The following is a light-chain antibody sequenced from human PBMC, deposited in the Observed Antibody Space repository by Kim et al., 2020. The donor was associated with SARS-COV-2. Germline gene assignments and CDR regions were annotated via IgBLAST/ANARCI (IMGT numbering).Light chain of an antibody. J-gene: IGKJ4*01. V-gene: IGKV1-33*01. Sequence: DIQMTQSPSSLSASVGDRVTITCQASQDISNYLNWYQQKPGKAPKLLIYGASNLETGVPSRFSGSGSETDFTFTISSLQPEDIATYYCQQYDNLLPLTFGGGTKVEI. CDR1: QDISNY. CDR2: GAS. CDR3: QQYDNLLPLT.